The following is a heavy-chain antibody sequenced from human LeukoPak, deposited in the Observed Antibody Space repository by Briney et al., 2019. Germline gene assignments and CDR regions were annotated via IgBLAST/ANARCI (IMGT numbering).Heavy chain of an antibody. D-gene: IGHD3-10*01. CDR2: IYPGDSDT. CDR1: GYSFTSYW. J-gene: IGHJ4*02. CDR3: ARCEGSYYYGSGSYSGPNFDY. Sequence: GESLKISCKGSGYSFTSYWIGWVRQMPGKGLEWMGIIYPGDSDTRYSPSFQGQVTISADKSISTAYLQWSSLKVSDTAMYYCARCEGSYYYGSGSYSGPNFDYWGQGTLVTVSS. V-gene: IGHV5-51*01.